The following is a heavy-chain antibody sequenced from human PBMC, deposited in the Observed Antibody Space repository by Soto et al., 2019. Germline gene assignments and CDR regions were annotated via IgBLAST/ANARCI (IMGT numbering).Heavy chain of an antibody. D-gene: IGHD4-17*01. CDR1: GFTFSSYG. J-gene: IGHJ4*02. CDR2: IWYDGSNK. CDR3: ARDNGVRTVTGPWGY. V-gene: IGHV3-33*01. Sequence: QVQLVESGGGVVQPGRSLRLSCAASGFTFSSYGMHWVRQAPGKGLEWVAVIWYDGSNKYYADSVKGRFTISRDNSKNTLYLQMNSLRAEDTAVYYWARDNGVRTVTGPWGYWGQGTLVTVSS.